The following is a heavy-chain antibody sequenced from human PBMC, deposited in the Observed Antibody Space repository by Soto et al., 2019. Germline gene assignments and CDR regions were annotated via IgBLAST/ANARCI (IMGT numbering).Heavy chain of an antibody. J-gene: IGHJ6*02. D-gene: IGHD2-2*01. V-gene: IGHV1-18*01. CDR2: ISAYNGNT. CDR3: AREGIYCSSTSCQRYYYYYGMDV. CDR1: GYTFTSYG. Sequence: QVQLVQSGAEVKKPGASVKVSCKASGYTFTSYGISWVRQAPGQGLEWMGWISAYNGNTNYAQKLQGRVTMTTDTSTSTAYMELRSVRSDDTAVYYCAREGIYCSSTSCQRYYYYYGMDVWGQGTTVTVSS.